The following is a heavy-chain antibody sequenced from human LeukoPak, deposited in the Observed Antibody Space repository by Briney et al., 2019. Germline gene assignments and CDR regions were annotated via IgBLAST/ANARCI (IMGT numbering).Heavy chain of an antibody. Sequence: GGSLRLSCAVSGFTFSSYAMHWVRQAPGKGLEYVSVISSNGGSTYYANSVKGRFTISRGNSKNTLYLQMGSLRAEDMAVYYCQRGGTLRWELLACCGQGTLVTVSS. J-gene: IGHJ4*02. CDR1: GFTFSSYA. CDR2: ISSNGGST. CDR3: QRGGTLRWELLAC. V-gene: IGHV3-64*01. D-gene: IGHD1-26*01.